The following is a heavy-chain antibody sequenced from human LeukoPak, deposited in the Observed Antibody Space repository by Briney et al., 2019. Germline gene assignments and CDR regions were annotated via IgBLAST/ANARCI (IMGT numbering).Heavy chain of an antibody. D-gene: IGHD6-19*01. Sequence: GRSLRLSCAGSGFIFNNYAMHWVRQPPGKGLEWVSGISWNSGSIDYADSVKGRFTISRDNAKNSLYLQMNSLRVEDTAFYYCAKDNRRHYTSGPNPDSLHWGQGALVTVFS. CDR3: AKDNRRHYTSGPNPDSLH. V-gene: IGHV3-9*01. J-gene: IGHJ4*02. CDR2: ISWNSGSI. CDR1: GFIFNNYA.